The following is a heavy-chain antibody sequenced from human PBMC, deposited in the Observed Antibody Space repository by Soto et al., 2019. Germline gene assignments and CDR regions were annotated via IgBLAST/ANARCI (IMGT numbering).Heavy chain of an antibody. CDR2: INAGNGNT. Sequence: GSSGKVSCKASGYTCTRYTMNWVRQAPGQRLEWMGWINAGNGNTKYSQKFQGRVTITRDTSASTAYMELSSLRSEDTAVYYCARDSPPPYYYYYGMDVWGQGTTVTVSS. CDR1: GYTCTRYT. CDR3: ARDSPPPYYYYYGMDV. J-gene: IGHJ6*02. V-gene: IGHV1-3*01.